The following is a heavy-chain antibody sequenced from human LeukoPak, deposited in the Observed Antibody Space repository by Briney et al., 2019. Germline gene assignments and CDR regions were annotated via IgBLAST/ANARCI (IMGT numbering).Heavy chain of an antibody. CDR3: ARGPPLMVRGVPREAPNYYYYYMDV. J-gene: IGHJ6*03. V-gene: IGHV4-38-2*02. CDR1: DYYINNGYY. Sequence: SETLSLTCRVSDYYINNGYYWGWIREPPGKGLECFGSIYHSGSTTYNPSLKSRATISIDTSKNQFSLELSSVTAADTAVFYCARGPPLMVRGVPREAPNYYYYYMDVWGKGTTVTISS. D-gene: IGHD3-10*01. CDR2: IYHSGST.